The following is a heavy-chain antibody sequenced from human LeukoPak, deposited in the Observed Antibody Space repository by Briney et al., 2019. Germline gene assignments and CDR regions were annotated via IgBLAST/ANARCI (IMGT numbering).Heavy chain of an antibody. CDR2: ISAYSGNT. V-gene: IGHV1-18*01. Sequence: ASVKVSCKASGYTFTSYGISWVRQAAGQGLEWMGWISAYSGNTNYAQKLQGRVTMTTDTSTSTAYMELKSLRSDDTAVYYCARGRARYYFDYWGQGTLVTVSS. CDR1: GYTFTSYG. CDR3: ARGRARYYFDY. J-gene: IGHJ4*02.